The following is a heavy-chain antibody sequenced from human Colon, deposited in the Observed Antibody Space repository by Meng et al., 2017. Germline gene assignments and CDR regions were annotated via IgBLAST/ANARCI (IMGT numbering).Heavy chain of an antibody. CDR3: ARAATYGDFDS. Sequence: SETLSLTCTVSGGSITNYYWSWLRQPPGKGLEWIGYIFYTGSTHYNPSLASRVTISIDTSENQFSLRLSSVTVADTAVYYCARAATYGDFDSWGQGTLVTVSS. CDR1: GGSITNYY. CDR2: IFYTGST. J-gene: IGHJ4*02. D-gene: IGHD4/OR15-4a*01. V-gene: IGHV4-59*01.